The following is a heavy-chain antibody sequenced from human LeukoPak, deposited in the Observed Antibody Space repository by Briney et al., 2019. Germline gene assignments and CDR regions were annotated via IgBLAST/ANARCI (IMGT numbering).Heavy chain of an antibody. Sequence: GRSLRLSCAASGFTFSTYAMHWVRQAPGKGLEWVALISYDGSNKYYADSVKGRFTVSRDNSKDTLYLQLNSLRAGDTAVYYCARAHYSDSSAYYSPFDYWGQGTLVTVSS. CDR2: ISYDGSNK. D-gene: IGHD3-22*01. J-gene: IGHJ4*02. V-gene: IGHV3-30-3*01. CDR3: ARAHYSDSSAYYSPFDY. CDR1: GFTFSTYA.